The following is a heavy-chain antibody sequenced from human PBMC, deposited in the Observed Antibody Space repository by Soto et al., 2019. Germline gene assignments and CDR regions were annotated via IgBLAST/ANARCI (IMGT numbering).Heavy chain of an antibody. CDR1: GFTFSSYG. CDR3: ETRLLAVAGYLPGMDV. CDR2: ISHDGSNK. Sequence: QVQLVESGGGVVPPGRSLRLSCAASGFTFSSYGMHWVRQAPGKGLEWVAVISHDGSNKYFADSVKGRFTISRDNSQNTLYVQMTSLRAEYTAVYYCETRLLAVAGYLPGMDVWGQGTTVTVSS. D-gene: IGHD6-19*01. V-gene: IGHV3-30*03. J-gene: IGHJ6*02.